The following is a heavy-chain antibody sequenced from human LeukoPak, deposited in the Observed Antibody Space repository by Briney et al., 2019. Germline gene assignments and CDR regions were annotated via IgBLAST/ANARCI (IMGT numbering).Heavy chain of an antibody. CDR2: IYHSGST. V-gene: IGHV4-30-2*01. J-gene: IGHJ3*02. CDR3: ARESSDYYGSGSYYLEGAFDI. D-gene: IGHD3-10*01. Sequence: SETLSLTCAVSGGSISSGGYSWSWIRQPPGKGLEWIGYIYHSGSTYYNPSLKSRVTISVDRSKNQFSLKLSSVTAADTAVYYCARESSDYYGSGSYYLEGAFDIWGQGTMVTVSS. CDR1: GGSISSGGYS.